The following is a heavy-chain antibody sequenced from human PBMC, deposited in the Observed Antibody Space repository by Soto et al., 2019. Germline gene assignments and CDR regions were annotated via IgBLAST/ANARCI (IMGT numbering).Heavy chain of an antibody. CDR1: GCSHSSCGYS. CDR2: IYHSGST. D-gene: IGHD1-1*01. V-gene: IGHV4-30-2*01. CDR3: ARDQLEGNWFDP. J-gene: IGHJ5*02. Sequence: SGTLSLPCAVSGCSHSSCGYSLDWIPQPPGKGLEWIGYIYHSGSTLYNPSLKSRVTISVDKSKNQFSLKLSSVTAADTAVYYCARDQLEGNWFDPWGQGTLVTVSS.